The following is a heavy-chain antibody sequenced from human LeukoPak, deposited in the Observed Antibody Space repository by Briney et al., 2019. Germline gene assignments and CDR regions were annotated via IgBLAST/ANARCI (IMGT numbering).Heavy chain of an antibody. CDR1: GASISTYY. CDR2: IAPSGSA. Sequence: SEPLSLTCTASGASISTYYWSWIRQPPGEGLEWIAYIAPSGSAVYNPSLNSRLTVSVDTSKNQSALKPNSVTAADMAVYYCARHLATTVTRGYSCHPMDVWGKGTTVSVSS. CDR3: ARHLATTVTRGYSCHPMDV. D-gene: IGHD4-17*01. V-gene: IGHV4-4*09. J-gene: IGHJ6*03.